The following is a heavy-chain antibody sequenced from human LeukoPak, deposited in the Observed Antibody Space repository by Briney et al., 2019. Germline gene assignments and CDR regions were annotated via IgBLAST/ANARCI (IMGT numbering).Heavy chain of an antibody. Sequence: PGGSLRLCCAASVFTLRSYWMDLVRQAPGKGLVWVSRINSDGSSTSYADSVKGRFTISRDNAKNTLYLQMNSLRAEDTDVYYCERDKGIAVAYDYWGQGTLVTVSS. CDR1: VFTLRSYW. CDR3: ERDKGIAVAYDY. V-gene: IGHV3-74*01. J-gene: IGHJ4*02. CDR2: INSDGSST. D-gene: IGHD6-19*01.